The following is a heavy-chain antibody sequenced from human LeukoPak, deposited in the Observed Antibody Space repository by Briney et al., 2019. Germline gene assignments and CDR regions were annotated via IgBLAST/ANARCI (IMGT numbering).Heavy chain of an antibody. J-gene: IGHJ5*02. CDR1: GFTFSSYA. V-gene: IGHV3-23*01. CDR3: EKDSPGITMIVVVGPFDP. D-gene: IGHD3-22*01. Sequence: PGGSLRLSCAASGFTFSSYAMSWVRQAPGKGLEWVSAISGSVGSTYYADSVKGRFTISRDNSKNTLYLQMNSLRAEDTAVYYCEKDSPGITMIVVVGPFDPWGQGTLVTVSS. CDR2: ISGSVGST.